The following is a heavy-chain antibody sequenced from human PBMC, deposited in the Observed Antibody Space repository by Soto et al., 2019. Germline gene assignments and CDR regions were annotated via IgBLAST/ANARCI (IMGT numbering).Heavy chain of an antibody. V-gene: IGHV4-59*01. J-gene: IGHJ6*02. CDR1: GGSISGYY. CDR3: ARDLWGYCGTDCYPLDV. D-gene: IGHD2-21*02. CDR2: MYKTGST. Sequence: PSETLSLTCIVSGGSISGYYWSWIRQPPGKGLEWIGYMYKTGSTVYNPSFKSRVTISVDTSKNQFSLKLNSVTAADTAVYYCARDLWGYCGTDCYPLDVWGQGTTVTVSS.